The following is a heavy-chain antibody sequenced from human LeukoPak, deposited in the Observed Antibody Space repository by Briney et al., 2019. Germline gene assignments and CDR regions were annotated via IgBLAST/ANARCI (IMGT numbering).Heavy chain of an antibody. Sequence: PGGSLRLSCAASGFTFSSYWMHWVRQAPGKGLVWFSRINSDGSSTTYADSVKGRFTISRDNAKNTLYLQMNSLRAEDTAVYYCARDRAGGNSRYFDLWGRGTLVTVSS. CDR3: ARDRAGGNSRYFDL. J-gene: IGHJ2*01. CDR2: INSDGSST. V-gene: IGHV3-74*01. D-gene: IGHD4-23*01. CDR1: GFTFSSYW.